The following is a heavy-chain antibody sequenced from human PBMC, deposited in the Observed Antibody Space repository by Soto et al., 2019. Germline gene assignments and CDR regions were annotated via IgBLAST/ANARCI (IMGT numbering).Heavy chain of an antibody. Sequence: TLSLTCAVSGGSISSGGYSWSWIRQPPGKGLEWIGYIYHSGSTYYNPSLKSRVTISVDRSKNQFSLKLSSVTAADTAVYYCARGRGYCSSTSCYTFDYWGQGTLVTVSS. D-gene: IGHD2-2*02. J-gene: IGHJ4*02. CDR3: ARGRGYCSSTSCYTFDY. V-gene: IGHV4-30-2*01. CDR2: IYHSGST. CDR1: GGSISSGGYS.